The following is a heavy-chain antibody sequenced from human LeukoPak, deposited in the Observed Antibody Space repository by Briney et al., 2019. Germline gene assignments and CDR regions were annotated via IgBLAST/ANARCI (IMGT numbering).Heavy chain of an antibody. CDR1: GGTFSSYA. J-gene: IGHJ3*02. V-gene: IGHV1-69*05. CDR3: ASYDCGGVCLDAFDI. Sequence: SVKVSCKASGGTFSSYAISWVRQAPGQGLEWMGRIIPIFGTANYAQKFHGRVTITTDESTSTAYMELSRLRSEATAVYYCASYDCGGVCLDAFDIWGQGTMVTVSS. D-gene: IGHD2-21*02. CDR2: IIPIFGTA.